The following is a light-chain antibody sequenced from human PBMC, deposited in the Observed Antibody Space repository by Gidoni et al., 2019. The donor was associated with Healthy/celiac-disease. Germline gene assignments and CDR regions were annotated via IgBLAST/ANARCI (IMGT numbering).Light chain of an antibody. CDR3: QQRSNWPPGWT. J-gene: IGKJ1*01. CDR2: DAS. Sequence: EIVLTQSPATLSLSPGERATLSCRASQSVSSYLAWYQQTPGQAPRLLIYDASDRATGIPARFSGSGSGTDFTLTISSLEPEDVAVYYCQQRSNWPPGWTFGQGTKVEIK. V-gene: IGKV3-11*01. CDR1: QSVSSY.